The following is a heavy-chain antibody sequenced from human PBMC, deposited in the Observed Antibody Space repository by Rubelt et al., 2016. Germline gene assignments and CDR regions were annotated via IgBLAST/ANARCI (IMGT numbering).Heavy chain of an antibody. D-gene: IGHD1-26*01. Sequence: EVRLLESGGGLVQPGGSLRLSCAASGFTFSNYAMSWVRQAPGKGLEWVSTFTPTTGGTYYADSVKGRFTISRWCVWLWWCREMNSLRAEDTAVYYCANRVFVGATPGRYFDCLGQGTLVTVSS. CDR3: ANRVFVGATPGRYFDC. V-gene: IGHV3-23*01. CDR2: FTPTTGGT. J-gene: IGHJ4*02. CDR1: GFTFSNYA.